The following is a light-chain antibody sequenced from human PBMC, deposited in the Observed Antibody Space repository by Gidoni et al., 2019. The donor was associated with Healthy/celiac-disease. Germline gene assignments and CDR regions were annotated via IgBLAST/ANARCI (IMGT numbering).Light chain of an antibody. J-gene: IGKJ1*01. CDR2: AAY. CDR3: QQGYSTPWT. Sequence: DIQMTQSPSSLSASVGDRVTINCRARQSINSYLNWYQQKPGKAPKRLIYAAYSLQSGVPSRFSGSGSGTDFTLTISSLQPEDFATYYCQQGYSTPWTFGQGTKVEIK. V-gene: IGKV1-39*01. CDR1: QSINSY.